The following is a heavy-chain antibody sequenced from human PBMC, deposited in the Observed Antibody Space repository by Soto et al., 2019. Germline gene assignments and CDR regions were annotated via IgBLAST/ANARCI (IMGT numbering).Heavy chain of an antibody. J-gene: IGHJ3*02. V-gene: IGHV3-9*01. CDR2: ISWNGANI. Sequence: EVQVVESGGGLAQPGRSLRLSCAASRFTFGDYGMHWVRQVSGKGPEWVSGISWNGANIGYADSVKGRFTISRDNAKSSLYLQMDSLRVEDTALYYCAKDMAGTGAVDMWGQGTMVTVSS. CDR3: AKDMAGTGAVDM. CDR1: RFTFGDYG. D-gene: IGHD1-1*01.